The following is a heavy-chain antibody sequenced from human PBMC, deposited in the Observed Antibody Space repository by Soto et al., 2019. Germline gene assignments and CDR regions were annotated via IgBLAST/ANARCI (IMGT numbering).Heavy chain of an antibody. Sequence: SQTLSLTCAISGDSVSSDSAAWTWIRQSPSRGLEWLGRAYYRSKWYNDYAVSVKSRITINPDTSKNQFSLQLNSVTPEDTAMYYCARKGIADVETWGQETMLTVS. J-gene: IGHJ3*01. V-gene: IGHV6-1*01. D-gene: IGHD6-13*01. CDR1: GDSVSSDSAA. CDR2: AYYRSKWYN. CDR3: ARKGIADVET.